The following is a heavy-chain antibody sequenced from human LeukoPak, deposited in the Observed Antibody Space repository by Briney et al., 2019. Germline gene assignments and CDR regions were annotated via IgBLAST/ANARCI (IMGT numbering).Heavy chain of an antibody. V-gene: IGHV4-59*01. CDR1: GGSMNSYY. CDR2: IFHSGNT. J-gene: IGHJ4*02. D-gene: IGHD3-22*01. CDR3: ARTYYDSWGYYEVTY. Sequence: SEALSLTCTVSGGSMNSYYWSWIRQPPGKGLEWIGHIFHSGNTNDNPSLKSRVTISVDPSKNQFSLRLRSVTAADTAVYYCARTYYDSWGYYEVTYWGQGTLVTVSS.